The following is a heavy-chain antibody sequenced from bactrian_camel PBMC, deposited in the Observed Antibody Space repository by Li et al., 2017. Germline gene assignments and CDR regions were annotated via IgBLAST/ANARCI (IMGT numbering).Heavy chain of an antibody. Sequence: DVQLVESGGGSVQAGGSLKLSCAASGFTFSDYAMTWVRQAPGKGLEWVSAMHDHEHTYYADSVKGRFTISRDSAKNTVFLQMNSLKSEDTAVYYCVLVEYYTGGFHLVGQGTQVTVS. D-gene: IGHD2*01. CDR2: MHDHEHT. V-gene: IGHV3S10*01. J-gene: IGHJ4*01. CDR1: GFTFSDYA.